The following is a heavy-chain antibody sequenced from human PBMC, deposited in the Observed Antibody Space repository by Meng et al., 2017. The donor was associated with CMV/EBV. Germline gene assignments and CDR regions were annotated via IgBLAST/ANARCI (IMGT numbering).Heavy chain of an antibody. J-gene: IGHJ6*02. V-gene: IGHV1-8*01. D-gene: IGHD2-2*01. CDR2: MNLNSGNT. CDR1: GYTFTSYD. CDR3: ARGPEHAANDIVVVPAARTGTYYYYGMDV. Sequence: ASVKVSCKASGYTFTSYDINWVRQATGQGLEWMGWMNLNSGNTGYAQKFQGRVTMTRNTSISTAYMELSSLRSEDTAVYYGARGPEHAANDIVVVPAARTGTYYYYGMDVWGQGTTVTVSS.